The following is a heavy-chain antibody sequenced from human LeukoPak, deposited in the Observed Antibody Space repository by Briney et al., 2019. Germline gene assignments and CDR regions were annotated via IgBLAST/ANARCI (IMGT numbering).Heavy chain of an antibody. V-gene: IGHV3-21*01. CDR3: ARDLDYGGSFDY. Sequence: PGGSLRLSCAASGFTFSSYAMSWVRQAPGKGLEWVSSISSSSSYIYYADSVKGRFTISRDNAKNSLYLQMNSLRAEDTAVYYCARDLDYGGSFDYWGQGTLVTVSS. CDR2: ISSSSSYI. J-gene: IGHJ4*02. CDR1: GFTFSSYA. D-gene: IGHD4-23*01.